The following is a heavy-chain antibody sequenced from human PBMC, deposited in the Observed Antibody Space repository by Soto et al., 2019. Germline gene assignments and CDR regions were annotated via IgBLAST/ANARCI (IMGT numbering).Heavy chain of an antibody. D-gene: IGHD2-2*01. CDR2: IYYSGST. V-gene: IGHV4-59*08. CDR3: ARLGGYCSSTSCYGYYGMDV. J-gene: IGHJ6*02. CDR1: GGSISSYY. Sequence: SETLSLTCTVSGGSISSYYWIWIRQPPGKGLEWIGYIYYSGSTNYNPSLKSRVTISVDTSKNQFSLKVSSVTAADTAVYYCARLGGYCSSTSCYGYYGMDVWGQGTTVTVSS.